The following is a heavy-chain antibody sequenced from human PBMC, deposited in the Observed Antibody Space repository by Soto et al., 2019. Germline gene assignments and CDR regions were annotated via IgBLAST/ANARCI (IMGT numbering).Heavy chain of an antibody. D-gene: IGHD3-16*01. CDR3: TTPWSPRRRGTY. Sequence: NPGGSLRLSCAASGFTFSNAWMSWVRQAPGKGLEWVGRIKSKTDGGTTDYAAPVKGRFTISRDDSKNTLYLQMNSLKTEDTAVYYCTTPWSPRRRGTYWGQGTLVTVSS. CDR2: IKSKTDGGTT. CDR1: GFTFSNAW. J-gene: IGHJ4*02. V-gene: IGHV3-15*01.